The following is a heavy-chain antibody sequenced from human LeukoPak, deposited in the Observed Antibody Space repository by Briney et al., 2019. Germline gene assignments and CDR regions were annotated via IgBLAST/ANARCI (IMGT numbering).Heavy chain of an antibody. CDR3: AKDTIEGGVFDP. D-gene: IGHD1-26*01. V-gene: IGHV3-30-3*01. CDR2: ISYDGSNK. Sequence: GGSLRLSCAASGFTFSSYAMHWVRQAPGKGLEWVAVISYDGSNKYYADSVKGRFTISRDNSKNTLYLQMNSLRAEDTAVYYCAKDTIEGGVFDPWGQGTLVTVSS. CDR1: GFTFSSYA. J-gene: IGHJ5*02.